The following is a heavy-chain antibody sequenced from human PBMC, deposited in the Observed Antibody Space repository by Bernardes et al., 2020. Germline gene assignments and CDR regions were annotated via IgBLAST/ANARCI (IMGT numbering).Heavy chain of an antibody. Sequence: GGSLRLSCAASGFTFSKYAMSWVRQAPGKGLEWVSVSTSGSSTHYADSVKGRFTISRDNSKNTLYLQMNSLRAEDTAIYYCAKDFLACSGDTCYGNFDCWGQGTLVTVSS. CDR1: GFTFSKYA. J-gene: IGHJ4*02. V-gene: IGHV3-23*01. CDR3: AKDFLACSGDTCYGNFDC. CDR2: STSGSST. D-gene: IGHD2-15*01.